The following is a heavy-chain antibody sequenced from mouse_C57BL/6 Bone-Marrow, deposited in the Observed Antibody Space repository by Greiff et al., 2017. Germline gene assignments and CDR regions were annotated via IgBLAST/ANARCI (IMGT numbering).Heavy chain of an antibody. CDR3: ARLPRDYAMDY. D-gene: IGHD3-1*01. CDR1: GFTFSSYG. CDR2: ISSGGSYT. V-gene: IGHV5-6*01. J-gene: IGHJ4*01. Sequence: EVMLVESGGDLVKPGGSLKLSCAASGFTFSSYGMSWVRQTPDKRLEWVATISSGGSYTYYPDSVKGRFTISRDNAKNTLYLQMSSLKSEDTAMYYCARLPRDYAMDYWGQGTSVTVSS.